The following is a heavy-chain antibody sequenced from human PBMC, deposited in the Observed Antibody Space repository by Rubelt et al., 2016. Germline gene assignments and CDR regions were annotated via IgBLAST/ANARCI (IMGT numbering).Heavy chain of an antibody. V-gene: IGHV3-48*04. CDR1: SYS. CDR2: ISSSSSTI. CDR3: ARDGDGSGSPGAFDI. Sequence: SYSMNWVRQAPGKGLEWVSYISSSSSTIYYADSVKGRFTISRDNAKNSLYLQMNSLRAEDTAVYYCARDGDGSGSPGAFDIWGQGTMVTVSS. D-gene: IGHD3-10*01. J-gene: IGHJ3*02.